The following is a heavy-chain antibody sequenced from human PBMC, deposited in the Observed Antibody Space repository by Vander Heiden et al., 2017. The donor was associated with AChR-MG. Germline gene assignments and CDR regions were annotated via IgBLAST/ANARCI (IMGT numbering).Heavy chain of an antibody. CDR2: ISYDGSNK. CDR3: AKLITGTTPGAFDI. D-gene: IGHD1-20*01. J-gene: IGHJ3*02. V-gene: IGHV3-30*18. CDR1: GFTFSSSG. Sequence: QVQLVESGGGVVQPGRSLRLSCAASGFTFSSSGMHWVRQAPGKGLEWVAVISYDGSNKYYADSVKGRFTISRDNSKNTLYLQMNSLRAEDTAVYYCAKLITGTTPGAFDIWGQGTMVTVSS.